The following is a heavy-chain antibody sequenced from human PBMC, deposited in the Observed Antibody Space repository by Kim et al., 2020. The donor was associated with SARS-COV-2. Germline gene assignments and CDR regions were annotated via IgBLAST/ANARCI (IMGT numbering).Heavy chain of an antibody. CDR1: GFTFRSYY. CDR3: ARGHDWGYGVDV. V-gene: IGHV3-74*01. D-gene: IGHD3-9*01. CDR2: LNRDGSST. J-gene: IGHJ6*02. Sequence: GGSLRLSCAASGFTFRSYYMHWVRQAPGKGLVWVSRLNRDGSSTNYADSVKGRFTISRDNAKNTLYLQMNSLRAEDTAVYYCARGHDWGYGVDVWGRGTT.